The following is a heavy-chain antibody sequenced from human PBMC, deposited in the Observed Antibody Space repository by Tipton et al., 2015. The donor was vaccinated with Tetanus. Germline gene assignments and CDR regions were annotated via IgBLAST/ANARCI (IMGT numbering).Heavy chain of an antibody. Sequence: SLRLSCAASGFTFSNSGMHWVRQAPGKGLEWVAIISYDGNYQSYAESVKGRFTISRDNSKSTLFLQMNGLRAEDTAVYYCIYTLSWSAFDSWGQGSLFTVSS. V-gene: IGHV3-30*03. D-gene: IGHD6-13*01. CDR2: ISYDGNYQ. CDR1: GFTFSNSG. CDR3: IYTLSWSAFDS. J-gene: IGHJ4*02.